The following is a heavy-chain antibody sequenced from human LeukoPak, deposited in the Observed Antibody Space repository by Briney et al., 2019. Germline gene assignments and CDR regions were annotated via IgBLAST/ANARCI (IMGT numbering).Heavy chain of an antibody. CDR2: MNPNSGNT. D-gene: IGHD3-16*01. Sequence: ASVKVSCKASGYTFTSYDINWVRQATGQGLEWVGWMNPNSGNTCYAQKFQGRVTMTRNTSISTAYMELSSLRSEDTAVYYCARGASPTDYDFDYWGQGTLVTVSS. CDR3: ARGASPTDYDFDY. V-gene: IGHV1-8*01. J-gene: IGHJ4*02. CDR1: GYTFTSYD.